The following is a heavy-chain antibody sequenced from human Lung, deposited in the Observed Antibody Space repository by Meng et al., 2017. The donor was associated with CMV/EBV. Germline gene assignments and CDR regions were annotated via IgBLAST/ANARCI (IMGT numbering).Heavy chain of an antibody. CDR1: IIVSNDG. CDR2: IKSSGDGGTI. V-gene: IGHV3-15*01. D-gene: IGHD3-16*01. J-gene: IGHJ5*02. CDR3: VTGPRLTGGKWFDH. Sequence: IIVSNDGMTWVRQGRGEGVEWIGRIKSSGDGGTIEYAGPLKKSLIISTKDSDNTLYLQKNNLKTEDTGVYYCVTGPRLTGGKWFDHWGQGTLVTVSS.